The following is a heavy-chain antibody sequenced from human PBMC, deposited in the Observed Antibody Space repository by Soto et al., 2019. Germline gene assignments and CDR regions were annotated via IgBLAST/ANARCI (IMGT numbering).Heavy chain of an antibody. V-gene: IGHV4-31*03. CDR2: IYYSGST. Sequence: SETLSLTCTVSGGSISSGGYYWSWIHQHPGKGLEWIGYIYYSGSTYYNPSLKSRVTISVDTSKNQFSLKLSSVTAADTAVYYCARVRGTAGERYFDYWGPGTLVTVSS. CDR3: ARVRGTAGERYFDY. J-gene: IGHJ4*02. CDR1: GGSISSGGYY. D-gene: IGHD6-13*01.